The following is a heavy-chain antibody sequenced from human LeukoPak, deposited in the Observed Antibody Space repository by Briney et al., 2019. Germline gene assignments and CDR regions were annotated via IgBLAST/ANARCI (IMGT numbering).Heavy chain of an antibody. CDR1: GFSFDDYA. D-gene: IGHD1-26*01. Sequence: GRSLRLSCAASGFSFDDYAMHWVRQAPGKGLEWVSGIIWNSGTIGYGDSVKGRFTISRDNAKNSLYLQMNSLRPEDTAFYYCVKGVGRDLPRSIDYWGQGTLVTVSS. V-gene: IGHV3-9*01. CDR2: IIWNSGTI. CDR3: VKGVGRDLPRSIDY. J-gene: IGHJ4*02.